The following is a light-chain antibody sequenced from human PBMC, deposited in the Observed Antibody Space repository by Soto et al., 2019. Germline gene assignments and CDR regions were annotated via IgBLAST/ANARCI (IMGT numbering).Light chain of an antibody. V-gene: IGLV2-23*01. Sequence: QSALTQPASVSGSPGQSITISCTGTSSDVGNYNLVSWYQQHPGKAPKLMIYEGSKRPSGVSDRFSGSKSGNTASLTISGLQAEDEADYYSSSYAPTSTYVFGTGTKLTVL. CDR2: EGS. J-gene: IGLJ1*01. CDR3: SSYAPTSTYV. CDR1: SSDVGNYNL.